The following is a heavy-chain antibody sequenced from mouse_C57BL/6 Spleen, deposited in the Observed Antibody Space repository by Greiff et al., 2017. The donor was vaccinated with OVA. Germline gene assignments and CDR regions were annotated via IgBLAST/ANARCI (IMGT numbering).Heavy chain of an antibody. Sequence: QVQLQQSGPELVKPGASVKISCKASGYAFSSSWMNWVKQRPGKGLEWIGRIYPGDGDTNYNGKFKGKATLTADKSSSTAYMQLSSLTSEDSAVYFCARCHYYGSSYGYFDVWGTGTTVTVSS. CDR2: IYPGDGDT. J-gene: IGHJ1*03. V-gene: IGHV1-82*01. CDR3: ARCHYYGSSYGYFDV. D-gene: IGHD1-1*01. CDR1: GYAFSSSW.